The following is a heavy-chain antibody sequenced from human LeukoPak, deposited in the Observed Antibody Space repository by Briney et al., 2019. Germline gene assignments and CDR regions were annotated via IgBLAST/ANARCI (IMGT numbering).Heavy chain of an antibody. J-gene: IGHJ3*02. CDR3: ARDGPIVVVPVDGAFDI. CDR2: IIPIFGTA. Sequence: SVKVSCKASGGTFSSYAISWVRQAPGQGLEWMGGIIPIFGTANYAQKFQGRVTITADESTSTAYMELSSLRSEDTAVYYCARDGPIVVVPVDGAFDIWGQGTMVTVSS. V-gene: IGHV1-69*13. D-gene: IGHD2-2*01. CDR1: GGTFSSYA.